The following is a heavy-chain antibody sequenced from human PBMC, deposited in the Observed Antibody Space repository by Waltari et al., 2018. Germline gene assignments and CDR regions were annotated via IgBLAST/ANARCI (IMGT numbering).Heavy chain of an antibody. CDR2: INHSGST. CDR1: GGSFSGYY. D-gene: IGHD3-22*01. CDR3: ARFRGGYPRDAFDI. J-gene: IGHJ3*02. Sequence: VQLQQWGAGLLKPSETLSLTCAVYGGSFSGYYWCWIRQPPGKGLAGGGEINHSGSTNSHPSLRSRVTISVDTSKNQFSLKLSSGTAADTAVYYCARFRGGYPRDAFDIWGQGTMVIVSS. V-gene: IGHV4-34*01.